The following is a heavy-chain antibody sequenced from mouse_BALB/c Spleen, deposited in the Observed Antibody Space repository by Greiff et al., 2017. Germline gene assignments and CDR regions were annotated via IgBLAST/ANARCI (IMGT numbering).Heavy chain of an antibody. CDR2: IRLKSNNYAT. CDR3: TRLTGSFAY. D-gene: IGHD4-1*01. V-gene: IGHV6-6*02. J-gene: IGHJ3*01. Sequence: EVQLQESGGGLVQPGGSMKLSCVASGFTFSNYWMNWVRQSPEKGLEWVAEIRLKSNNYATHYAESVKGRFTISRDDSKSSVYLQMNNLRAEDTGIYYCTRLTGSFAYWGQGTLVTVSA. CDR1: GFTFSNYW.